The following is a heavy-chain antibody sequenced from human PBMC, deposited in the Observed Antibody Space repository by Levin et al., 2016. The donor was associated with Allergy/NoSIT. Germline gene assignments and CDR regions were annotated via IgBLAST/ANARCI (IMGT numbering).Heavy chain of an antibody. J-gene: IGHJ4*02. CDR3: GSLY. V-gene: IGHV3-23*01. CDR2: ISLSGDST. CDR1: GFTFSTYA. Sequence: GESLKISCAASGFTFSTYAMSWVRQPPGKGLEWVSSISLSGDSTHYADSVRGRFTISRDNSKNTLDLQMNDLRAEDTAIYYCGSLYWGQGALVTVSS.